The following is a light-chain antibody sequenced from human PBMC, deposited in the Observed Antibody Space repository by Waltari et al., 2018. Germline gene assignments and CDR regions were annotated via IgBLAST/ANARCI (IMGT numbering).Light chain of an antibody. V-gene: IGKV3-15*01. Sequence: EIVMTQSPATLSVSPGERAIISCRASQSVTTNLAWYQQKPGQPPRLLIHGASTRATDNPARFSGSGSGTEFTLTITSLQSEDFAVYYCHQYNDGPPFNFGQGTKLEIK. J-gene: IGKJ2*01. CDR2: GAS. CDR1: QSVTTN. CDR3: HQYNDGPPFN.